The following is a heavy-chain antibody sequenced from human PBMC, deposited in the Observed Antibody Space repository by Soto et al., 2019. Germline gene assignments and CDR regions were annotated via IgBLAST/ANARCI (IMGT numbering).Heavy chain of an antibody. D-gene: IGHD2-2*01. Sequence: GASVKVSCKASGGTFSNYAISWVRQAPGQGLEWMGGIIPIFNTANYAQKFQGRVTITADKSTSTAYMELSSLRSEDTAVYYCAXGLVVPAGISYYYYGMDVWGQGTTVTVSS. CDR2: IIPIFNTA. CDR3: AXGLVVPAGISYYYYGMDV. V-gene: IGHV1-69*06. J-gene: IGHJ6*02. CDR1: GGTFSNYA.